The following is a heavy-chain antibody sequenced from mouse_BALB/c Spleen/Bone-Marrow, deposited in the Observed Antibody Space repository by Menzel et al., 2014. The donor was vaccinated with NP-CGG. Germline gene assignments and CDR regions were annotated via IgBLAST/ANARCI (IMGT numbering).Heavy chain of an antibody. CDR1: GFNFSDYG. Sequence: EVQGVESGGGVVQPGGSRKLSCAASGFNFSDYGMAWVRLAPRKGPEWVAFISNLAYSIYYADTVTGRFTISRENAKNTLYLEMSSLRFEDTAMYYCTRDRGYDGGYYFDYWGQGTTLTVSS. V-gene: IGHV5-15*02. D-gene: IGHD2-2*01. CDR3: TRDRGYDGGYYFDY. CDR2: ISNLAYSI. J-gene: IGHJ2*01.